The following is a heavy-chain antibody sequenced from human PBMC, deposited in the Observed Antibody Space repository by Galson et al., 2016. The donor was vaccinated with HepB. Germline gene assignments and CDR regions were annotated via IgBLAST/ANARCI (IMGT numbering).Heavy chain of an antibody. CDR1: GFTFSGHV. Sequence: SLRLSCAASGFTFSGHVMTWVRQAPGKGLEWVAALSDGGERTDYADSVKGRFIISRDNSKNTVYLQMNSLRVEDTAVYYCTRRTRGSPDYWGQGTLVTVSS. CDR3: TRRTRGSPDY. J-gene: IGHJ4*02. D-gene: IGHD3-16*01. CDR2: LSDGGERT. V-gene: IGHV3-23*01.